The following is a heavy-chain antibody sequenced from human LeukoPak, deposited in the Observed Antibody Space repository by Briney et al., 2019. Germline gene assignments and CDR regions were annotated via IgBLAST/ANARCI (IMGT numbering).Heavy chain of an antibody. CDR3: ARLSVTPYIFDY. J-gene: IGHJ4*02. D-gene: IGHD2-2*02. CDR1: GGSISSYY. Sequence: SETLSLTCTVSGGSISSYYWSWIRRPPGKGLEWIGYIYYSGSTNYNPSLKSRVTISVDTSKNQFSLKLSSVTAADTAVYYCARLSVTPYIFDYWGQGTLVTVSS. V-gene: IGHV4-59*08. CDR2: IYYSGST.